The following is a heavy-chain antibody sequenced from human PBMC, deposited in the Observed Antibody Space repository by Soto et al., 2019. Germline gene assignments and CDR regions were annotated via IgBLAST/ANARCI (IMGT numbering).Heavy chain of an antibody. J-gene: IGHJ4*02. CDR2: TSGSGGST. CDR1: GFTFSRYA. D-gene: IGHD3-3*01. V-gene: IGHV3-23*01. CDR3: AKAPRFLQWLLLHCFDY. Sequence: GGSLRLSCAASGFTFSRYAMSWVRQAPGKGLEWVSATSGSGGSTYYADSVKGRFTISRDNSKNTLYLQMNSLRAEDTAVYYCAKAPRFLQWLLLHCFDYWGQGTLVTVSS.